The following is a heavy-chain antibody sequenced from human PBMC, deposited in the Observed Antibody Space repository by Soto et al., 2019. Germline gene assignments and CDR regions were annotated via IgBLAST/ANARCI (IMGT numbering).Heavy chain of an antibody. V-gene: IGHV4-4*02. CDR3: ASRDPGTSVDY. CDR1: GGSFTSNNW. J-gene: IGHJ4*02. D-gene: IGHD1-7*01. Sequence: SETLSLTCAVSGGSFTSNNWWTWVRQPPGQGLEWIGEIYRTGSTNYNPSLKSRVTISLDKSENQVSLKVTSLTAADTAVYYCASRDPGTSVDYWGQGTLVTVSS. CDR2: IYRTGST.